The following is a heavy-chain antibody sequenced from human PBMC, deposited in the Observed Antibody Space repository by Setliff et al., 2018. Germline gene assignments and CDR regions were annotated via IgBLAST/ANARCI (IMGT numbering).Heavy chain of an antibody. D-gene: IGHD6-13*01. CDR1: GYTSTYRY. J-gene: IGHJ3*02. Sequence: SVKVSCKASGYTSTYRYLHWVRQAPGQALEWMGWITPFNGNTNYAQKFQGRVTMTRDTSTSTVYMELSSLRSEDTAVYYCARVYVGAAGGYGAFDIWGQGTMVTVSS. V-gene: IGHV1-45*02. CDR2: ITPFNGNT. CDR3: ARVYVGAAGGYGAFDI.